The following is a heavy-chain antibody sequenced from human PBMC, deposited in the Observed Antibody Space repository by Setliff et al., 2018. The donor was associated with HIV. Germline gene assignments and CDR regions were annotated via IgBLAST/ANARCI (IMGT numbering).Heavy chain of an antibody. D-gene: IGHD5-12*01. CDR1: GGSISNYY. V-gene: IGHV4-59*01. CDR3: ARDRLDGYNSGFDY. Sequence: SETLSLTCTVSGGSISNYYWSWIRQPPGKGLEWIGYIYYSGSTTYNPSLKSRVTISVDTSKNQFSLKLSSVTAADTAVYYCARDRLDGYNSGFDYWGQGTLVTVSS. CDR2: IYYSGST. J-gene: IGHJ4*02.